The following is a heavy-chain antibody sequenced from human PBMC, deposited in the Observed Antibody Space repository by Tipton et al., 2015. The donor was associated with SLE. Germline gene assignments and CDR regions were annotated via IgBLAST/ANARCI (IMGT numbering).Heavy chain of an antibody. CDR1: GYTFTSYG. D-gene: IGHD6-13*01. CDR3: ATAPIAAAGIPALCFDY. CDR2: ISAYNGNT. J-gene: IGHJ4*02. V-gene: IGHV1-18*01. Sequence: QLVQSGAEVKKPGASVKVSCKASGYTFTSYGISWVRQAPGQGLEWMGWISAYNGNTNYAQKLQGRVTMTTDTSTSTAYMELSSLRTEDTAVYYCATAPIAAAGIPALCFDYWGQGTLVTVSS.